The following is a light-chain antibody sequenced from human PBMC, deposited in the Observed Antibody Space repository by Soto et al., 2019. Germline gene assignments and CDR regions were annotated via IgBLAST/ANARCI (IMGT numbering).Light chain of an antibody. CDR1: GSDVGIYNL. CDR3: CSFAGSPWV. CDR2: QVT. Sequence: QSALTQPASVSGSPGQSITISFSGTGSDVGIYNLVSWYKHHPGQAPTLIIYQVTQRRSGVSNRFSGSKSCNPASLTISGLEAADEADYDCCSFAGSPWVFGGGTKLTVL. J-gene: IGLJ3*02. V-gene: IGLV2-23*02.